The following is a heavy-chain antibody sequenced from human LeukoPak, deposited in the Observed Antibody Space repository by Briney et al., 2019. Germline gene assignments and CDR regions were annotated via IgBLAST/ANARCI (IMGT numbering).Heavy chain of an antibody. Sequence: GGSLRLSCAASGFTFRSYSMNWVRQAPGKGLEWVSSISSSSSYIYYADSVKGRFTISRDNAKNSLYLQMNSLRAEDTAVYYCASYGGAAPWLVDPWGQGTLVTVSS. V-gene: IGHV3-21*01. CDR1: GFTFRSYS. D-gene: IGHD6-19*01. J-gene: IGHJ5*02. CDR3: ASYGGAAPWLVDP. CDR2: ISSSSSYI.